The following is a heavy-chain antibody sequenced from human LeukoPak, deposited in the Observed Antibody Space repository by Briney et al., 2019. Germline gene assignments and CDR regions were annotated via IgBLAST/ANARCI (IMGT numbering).Heavy chain of an antibody. J-gene: IGHJ4*02. CDR1: GFTLSSDW. D-gene: IGHD2-15*01. CDR3: AREYCSGGTCYAPGY. V-gene: IGHV3-7*03. CDR2: IKKDGIEK. Sequence: GGSLRLSCVVSGFTLSSDWMSWVRQAPGKGLEWVANIKKDGIEKYYVESVKGRFTISRDNAKNSLYLQMNNLRAEDTAIYYCAREYCSGGTCYAPGYWGQGTLVTVSS.